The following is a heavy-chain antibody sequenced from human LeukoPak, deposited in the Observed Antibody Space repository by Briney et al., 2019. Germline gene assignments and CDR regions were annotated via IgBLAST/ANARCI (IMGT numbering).Heavy chain of an antibody. CDR1: GGSISSSSYY. J-gene: IGHJ4*02. CDR2: IYYSGST. V-gene: IGHV4-39*07. CDR3: ARDRYCSGGSCYVEGYFDY. D-gene: IGHD2-15*01. Sequence: SETLSLTCTVSGGSISSSSYYWGWIRQPPGKGLEWIGSIYYSGSTYYNPSLKSRVTIPVDTSKNQFSLKLSSVTAADTAVYYCARDRYCSGGSCYVEGYFDYWGQGTLVTVSS.